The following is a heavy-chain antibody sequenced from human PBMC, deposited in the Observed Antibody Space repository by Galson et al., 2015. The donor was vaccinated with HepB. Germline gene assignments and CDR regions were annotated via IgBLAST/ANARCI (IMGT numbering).Heavy chain of an antibody. D-gene: IGHD3-22*01. CDR3: AATYCTDSSGHPPLFDYYYYGKDV. Sequence: SVKVSFKASGGTFSSSVISWVRQAPGQGLGWMGGIIPMFDTANYARRFQGRVTITADKSTSIVHMDLSSLRSDDTAVYYCAATYCTDSSGHPPLFDYYYYGKDVWGQGTTVTVSS. V-gene: IGHV1-69*06. CDR2: IIPMFDTA. J-gene: IGHJ6*02. CDR1: GGTFSSSV.